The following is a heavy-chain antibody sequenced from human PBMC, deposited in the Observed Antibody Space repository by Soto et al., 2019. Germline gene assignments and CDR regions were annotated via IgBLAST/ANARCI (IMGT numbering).Heavy chain of an antibody. D-gene: IGHD3-16*01. CDR3: ARDRLAAGY. CDR2: IYSGGST. V-gene: IGHV3-66*01. J-gene: IGHJ4*02. CDR1: GFTVSTKY. Sequence: EVQLVESGGGLVQPGGSLRLSCAASGFTVSTKYMSWVRQAPGKGLEWVSVIYSGGSTLYADYVSGRLTIHRDNSKNTVNLQMNSLRAEDTAVCYFARDRLAAGYWGQGSLVTVAS.